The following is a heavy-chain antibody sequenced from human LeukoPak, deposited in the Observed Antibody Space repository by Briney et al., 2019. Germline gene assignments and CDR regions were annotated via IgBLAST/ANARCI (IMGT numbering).Heavy chain of an antibody. CDR1: GGSFSGYY. J-gene: IGHJ4*02. CDR3: ARDLYGDWGGGDY. V-gene: IGHV4-34*01. Sequence: SETLSLTCAVYGGSFSGYYWSWIRQPPGKGLEWIGEINHSGSTDYNPSLKSRVTISVDTSKNQFSLKLGSVTAADTAVYYCARDLYGDWGGGDYWGQGTLVTVSS. D-gene: IGHD4-17*01. CDR2: INHSGST.